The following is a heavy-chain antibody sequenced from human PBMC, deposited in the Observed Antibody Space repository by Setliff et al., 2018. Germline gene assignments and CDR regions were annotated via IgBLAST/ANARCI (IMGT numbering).Heavy chain of an antibody. CDR2: INHDGSST. CDR3: ARGPAKSAGQWGSHFFDY. CDR1: GFTFTSYW. Sequence: PEGSLRLSCAASGFTFTSYWMHWVRQAPGKGLVWVSRINHDGSSTTYADSVKGRFTISRDNAKNTLYLQMDSLRAEDTAVYYCARGPAKSAGQWGSHFFDYWGQGTLVTVSS. D-gene: IGHD2-2*01. J-gene: IGHJ4*02. V-gene: IGHV3-74*01.